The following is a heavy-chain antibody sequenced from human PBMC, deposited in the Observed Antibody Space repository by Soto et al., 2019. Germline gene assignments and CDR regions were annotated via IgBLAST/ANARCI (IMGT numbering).Heavy chain of an antibody. Sequence: GGSLRLSCAASGFTFRNNGMDWVRQTPGKGLEWVSAISGSGGSTYYADSVKGRFTISRDNSKNALYLQMSSLRAEDTAVYYCAKEFTAYSSGWFFDYWGQGALVTVSS. D-gene: IGHD6-19*01. V-gene: IGHV3-23*01. CDR3: AKEFTAYSSGWFFDY. CDR1: GFTFRNNG. J-gene: IGHJ4*02. CDR2: ISGSGGST.